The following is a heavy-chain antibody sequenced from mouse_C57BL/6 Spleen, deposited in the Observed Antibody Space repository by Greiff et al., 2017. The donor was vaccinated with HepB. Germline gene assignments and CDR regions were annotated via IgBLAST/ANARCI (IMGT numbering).Heavy chain of an antibody. Sequence: QVQLQQPGAELVKPGASVKLSCKASGYTFTSYWMQWVKQRPGQGLEWIGEIDPSDSYTNYNQKFKGKATLTVDTSSSTAYMQLSSLTSEDSAVDNCARGSSYYWGQGTTLTVSS. V-gene: IGHV1-50*01. CDR2: IDPSDSYT. D-gene: IGHD1-1*01. CDR3: ARGSSYY. CDR1: GYTFTSYW. J-gene: IGHJ2*01.